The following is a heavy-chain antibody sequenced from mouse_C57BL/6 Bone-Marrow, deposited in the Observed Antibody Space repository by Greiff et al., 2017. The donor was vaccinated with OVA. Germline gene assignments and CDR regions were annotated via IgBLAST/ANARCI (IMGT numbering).Heavy chain of an antibody. Sequence: VQLQQSGPELVKPGASVKISCKASGYTFTDYYMNWVKQSHVKSLEWIGDINPNNGGTSYNQKFKGKATLTVDKSSSTAYMELRSLTSEDSAVYYCARGGSSGYLDYWGQGTSVTVSS. D-gene: IGHD3-2*02. CDR2: INPNNGGT. CDR1: GYTFTDYY. CDR3: ARGGSSGYLDY. V-gene: IGHV1-26*01. J-gene: IGHJ4*01.